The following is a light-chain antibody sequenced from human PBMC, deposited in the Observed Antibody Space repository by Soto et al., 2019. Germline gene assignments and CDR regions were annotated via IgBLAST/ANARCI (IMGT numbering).Light chain of an antibody. Sequence: EIVLTQSPATLSLSPGERATLSCRASQSVSSYLAWYQQKPGQAPRLLIYDASNRATGIPAMFSGSGSGTDFTLTISSLDPDDFAFYYCQHRSNWWTFGQGTKVEIK. V-gene: IGKV3-11*01. CDR2: DAS. J-gene: IGKJ1*01. CDR3: QHRSNWWT. CDR1: QSVSSY.